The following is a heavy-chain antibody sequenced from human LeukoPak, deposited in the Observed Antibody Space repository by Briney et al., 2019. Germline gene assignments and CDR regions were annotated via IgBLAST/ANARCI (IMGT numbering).Heavy chain of an antibody. CDR3: AREGGRGYSYGFDYMDV. J-gene: IGHJ6*03. Sequence: ASVKVSCKASGYTFTDYYMHWVRQAPGQGLEWMGWINPNSGDTKYEQKFQGRVTMTRDTSISTAYMELSRLRSDDTAVYYCAREGGRGYSYGFDYMDVWGKGTTVTISS. D-gene: IGHD5-18*01. V-gene: IGHV1-2*02. CDR2: INPNSGDT. CDR1: GYTFTDYY.